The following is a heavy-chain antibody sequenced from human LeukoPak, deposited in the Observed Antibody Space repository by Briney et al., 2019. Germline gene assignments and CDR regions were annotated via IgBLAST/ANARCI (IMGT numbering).Heavy chain of an antibody. CDR1: GFTFSNAW. CDR2: IKSKTDGGTT. J-gene: IGHJ3*02. V-gene: IGHV3-15*01. D-gene: IGHD1-1*01. CDR3: TTDGLETKSDAFDI. Sequence: GGSLRLSCAASGFTFSNAWMSWVRQAPGKGLEWVGRIKSKTDGGTTDYAAPVKGRFTISRDDSKNTLYLQMNSLKTEGTAVYYCTTDGLETKSDAFDIWGQGTMVTVSS.